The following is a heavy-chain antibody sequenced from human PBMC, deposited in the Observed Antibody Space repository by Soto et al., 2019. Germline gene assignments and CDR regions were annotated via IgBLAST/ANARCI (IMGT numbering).Heavy chain of an antibody. CDR3: ARAPPVIGSNWFDP. V-gene: IGHV6-1*01. J-gene: IGHJ5*02. CDR2: TYYRSKWFH. D-gene: IGHD2-21*01. Sequence: SQTLSLTSAISGDSVSSDSAAWNWIRQSPSRGLEWLGRTYYRSKWFHDYAVSVKSRIIINPDTSKNQFYLQLNSVTPEDTAVYYCARAPPVIGSNWFDPWAQGCLVTVCS. CDR1: GDSVSSDSAA.